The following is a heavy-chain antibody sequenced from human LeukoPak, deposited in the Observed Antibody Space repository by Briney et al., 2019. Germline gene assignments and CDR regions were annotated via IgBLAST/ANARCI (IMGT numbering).Heavy chain of an antibody. J-gene: IGHJ4*02. CDR1: GGSISSSSYY. V-gene: IGHV4-39*07. CDR2: IYQSENT. CDR3: ARSNGWFQDY. D-gene: IGHD6-19*01. Sequence: SETLSLTCTVSGGSISSSSYYWGWIRQPPGKGLEWIGNIYQSENTHYNPSLESRVTISIDTSKNQFSLNLSSVTAADTAVYYCARSNGWFQDYWGQGTLVTVSS.